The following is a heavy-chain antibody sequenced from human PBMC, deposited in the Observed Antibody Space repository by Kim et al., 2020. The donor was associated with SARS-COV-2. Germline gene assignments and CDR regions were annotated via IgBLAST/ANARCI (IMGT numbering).Heavy chain of an antibody. CDR3: ASAPYYDVLTVVWFDP. Sequence: GGSLRLSCAASGFTFSSYAMSWVRQAPGKGLEWVSAISGSGGSTYYADSVKGRFTISRDNSKNTLYLQMNSLRAEDTAVYYCASAPYYDVLTVVWFDPWGQGTLVTVSS. D-gene: IGHD3-9*01. V-gene: IGHV3-23*01. CDR2: ISGSGGST. CDR1: GFTFSSYA. J-gene: IGHJ5*02.